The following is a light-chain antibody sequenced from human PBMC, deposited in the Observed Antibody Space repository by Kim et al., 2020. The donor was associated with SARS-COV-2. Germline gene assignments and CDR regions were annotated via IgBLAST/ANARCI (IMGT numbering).Light chain of an antibody. CDR1: QSLLYSDGYTY. J-gene: IGKJ3*01. CDR3: QQYGSSPLT. Sequence: DIVMTQSPLSLPVTPGEPASISCRSSQSLLYSDGYTYLDWYLQKPGQSPQLLIYLGSNRASGVPDRFSGSGSGTDFTLTISRLETEDFAVYYCQQYGSSPLTFGPGTKVDIK. V-gene: IGKV2-28*01. CDR2: LGS.